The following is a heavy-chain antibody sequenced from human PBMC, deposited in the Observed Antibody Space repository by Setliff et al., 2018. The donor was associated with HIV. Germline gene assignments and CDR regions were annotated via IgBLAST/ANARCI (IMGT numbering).Heavy chain of an antibody. CDR3: ARALYGDYGGYLNWLDP. Sequence: ASVKVSCKASGYSFMNYAMNGVRQAPGQGLEWMGWVNTQTGSPTYAQAFTGRFVFSVDPSITTAYLEISSLKAGDTAVYYCARALYGDYGGYLNWLDPWGQGTLVTVS. J-gene: IGHJ5*02. D-gene: IGHD4-17*01. CDR1: GYSFMNYA. V-gene: IGHV7-4-1*02. CDR2: VNTQTGSP.